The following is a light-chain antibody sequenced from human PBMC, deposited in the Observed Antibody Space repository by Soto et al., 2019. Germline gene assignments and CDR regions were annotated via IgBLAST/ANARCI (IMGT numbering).Light chain of an antibody. CDR3: CSYAGTSYV. V-gene: IGLV2-23*02. Sequence: QSVLTQPASVSGSPGQSITISCTGTSSDVGSYNLVSWYRQHPGKAPKLMIYEVSKRPSGVSNRFSGSKSGNTASLTISGLQAEDEADYYCCSYAGTSYVFGTGTKVTVL. CDR1: SSDVGSYNL. CDR2: EVS. J-gene: IGLJ1*01.